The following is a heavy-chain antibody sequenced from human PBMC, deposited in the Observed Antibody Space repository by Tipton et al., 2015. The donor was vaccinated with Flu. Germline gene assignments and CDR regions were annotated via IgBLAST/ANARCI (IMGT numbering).Heavy chain of an antibody. J-gene: IGHJ4*02. Sequence: TLSLTCSVSGDSIGRGYCWGWIRQPPGKGLEWIGSIYHSGTTYYNPSLKSRVTISVDTSKNQFSLKLTSVTAADTAVYYCARDRWEYSRGFDSWGQGTLVTVSS. D-gene: IGHD6-13*01. V-gene: IGHV4-38-2*02. CDR3: ARDRWEYSRGFDS. CDR1: GDSIGRGYC. CDR2: IYHSGTT.